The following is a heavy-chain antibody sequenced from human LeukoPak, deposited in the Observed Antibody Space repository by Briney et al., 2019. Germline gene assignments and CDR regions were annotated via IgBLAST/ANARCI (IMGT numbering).Heavy chain of an antibody. V-gene: IGHV1-69*04. CDR1: GGTFSSYA. D-gene: IGHD3-3*01. Sequence: ASVKVSCKASGGTFSSYAISWVRQAPGQGLEWMGRIIPILGIANYAQKFQGRVTITADKSTSTAYMELSSLRSEDTAVYYCARRVTIFGVVHFDYWGQGTLVTVSS. J-gene: IGHJ4*02. CDR2: IIPILGIA. CDR3: ARRVTIFGVVHFDY.